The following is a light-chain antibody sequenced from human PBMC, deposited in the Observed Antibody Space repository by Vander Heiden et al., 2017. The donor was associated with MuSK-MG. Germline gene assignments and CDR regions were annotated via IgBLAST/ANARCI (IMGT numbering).Light chain of an antibody. CDR3: QQYNNWPPYS. Sequence: IMTPSPATLSVSPGQRATLSCRASQSVGSDLAWYQQKPGQAPRLLIYGASTRATGIPARFSDSESETDFTLTISSLQSEAFAVSLCQQYNNWPPYSFASRPKLEI. CDR1: QSVGSD. V-gene: IGKV3-15*01. J-gene: IGKJ2*01. CDR2: GAS.